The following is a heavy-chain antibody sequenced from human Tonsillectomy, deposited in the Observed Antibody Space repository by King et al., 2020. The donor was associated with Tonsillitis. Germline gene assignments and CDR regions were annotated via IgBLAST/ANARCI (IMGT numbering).Heavy chain of an antibody. CDR2: IYYTVST. Sequence: VQLQESGPGLVKPSETLSLTCTVFGGSISHYYWSWFRQSPEKGLEWIGYIYYTVSTNYNPSLKSRATISEDTPKNQLSLNLSSMTAADTAVYYCARVGYCTHGVCSLDYWGQGTLVTVSS. V-gene: IGHV4-59*01. CDR1: GGSISHYY. D-gene: IGHD2-8*01. CDR3: ARVGYCTHGVCSLDY. J-gene: IGHJ4*02.